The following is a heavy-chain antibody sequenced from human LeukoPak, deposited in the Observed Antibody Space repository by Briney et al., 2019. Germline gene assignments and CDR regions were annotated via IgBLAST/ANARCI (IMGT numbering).Heavy chain of an antibody. CDR2: INHSGST. V-gene: IGHV4-34*01. Sequence: SETLSLTCAVYGGSFSGYYWSWIRQPPGKGLEWIREINHSGSTNYNPSLKSRVTISVDTSKNQFSLKLSSVTAADTAVYYCARSTDSSGYYYGDAFDIWGQRTMVTVSS. J-gene: IGHJ3*02. CDR3: ARSTDSSGYYYGDAFDI. CDR1: GGSFSGYY. D-gene: IGHD3-22*01.